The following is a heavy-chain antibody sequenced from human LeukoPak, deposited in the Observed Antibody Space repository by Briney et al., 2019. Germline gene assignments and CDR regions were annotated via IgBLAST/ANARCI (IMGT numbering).Heavy chain of an antibody. CDR2: ISHDDGSNK. J-gene: IGHJ4*02. Sequence: GGSLRLSCEASGFTFINYDADSVRQAPGKGLEWVAGISHDDGSNKNYADSVKGRFTISRDNSKNTLYFQMNSLRPEDTAILYCARVIVGGFDQWGQGTLVSVSS. CDR3: ARVIVGGFDQ. V-gene: IGHV3-30*14. D-gene: IGHD3-22*01. CDR1: GFTFINYD.